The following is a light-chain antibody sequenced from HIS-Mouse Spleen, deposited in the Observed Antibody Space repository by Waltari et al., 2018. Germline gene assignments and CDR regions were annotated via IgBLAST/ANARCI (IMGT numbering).Light chain of an antibody. CDR3: QQSYSTPYT. CDR2: AAS. Sequence: DLQMTQSPSSLSASVGDRVTITCWARQSISSYLNWYQQKPGKAPKLLIYAASSLQSGVPSRFSGSGSGTDFTLTISSLQPEDFATYYCQQSYSTPYTFGQGTKLEIK. V-gene: IGKV1-39*01. CDR1: QSISSY. J-gene: IGKJ2*01.